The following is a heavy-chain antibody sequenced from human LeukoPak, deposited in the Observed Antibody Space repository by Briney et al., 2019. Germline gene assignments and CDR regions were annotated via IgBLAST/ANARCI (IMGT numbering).Heavy chain of an antibody. Sequence: GGSLRLSCAASGFTFSDYYMSWIRQAPGKGLEWVSYISSSGSTIYYADSVKGRFTISRDNAKNSLYLQMNSLRAEDTALYHCATEGKERAFDIWGQGKMVTASS. CDR3: ATEGKERAFDI. CDR1: GFTFSDYY. V-gene: IGHV3-11*01. CDR2: ISSSGSTI. J-gene: IGHJ3*02.